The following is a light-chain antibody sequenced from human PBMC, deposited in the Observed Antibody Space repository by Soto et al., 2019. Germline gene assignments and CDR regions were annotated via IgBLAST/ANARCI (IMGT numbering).Light chain of an antibody. CDR3: QSLGTGIQV. CDR1: SGYSTYA. Sequence: QPVLTQSPSASASLGASVKLTCTLSSGYSTYAIAWHQQQSEKGLRFLMKINYDGTHSKGDGFFDRFSGSSSGAERHLTISSLQSEDEADYYCQSLGTGIQVFGGGTKLTVL. CDR2: INYDGTH. J-gene: IGLJ3*02. V-gene: IGLV4-69*01.